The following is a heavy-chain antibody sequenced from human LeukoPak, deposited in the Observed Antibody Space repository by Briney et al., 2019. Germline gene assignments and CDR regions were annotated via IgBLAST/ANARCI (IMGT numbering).Heavy chain of an antibody. CDR1: GFTFSSYG. V-gene: IGHV3-30*18. J-gene: IGHJ4*02. Sequence: GGSLRLSCAASGFTFSSYGMHWVRQAPGKGLEWVAVISYDGSNKYYADSVKSRFTISRDNSKNTLYLQMNSLRAEDTAVHYCAKDKGSSGWYTSFDYWGQGTLFTVFS. CDR3: AKDKGSSGWYTSFDY. D-gene: IGHD6-19*01. CDR2: ISYDGSNK.